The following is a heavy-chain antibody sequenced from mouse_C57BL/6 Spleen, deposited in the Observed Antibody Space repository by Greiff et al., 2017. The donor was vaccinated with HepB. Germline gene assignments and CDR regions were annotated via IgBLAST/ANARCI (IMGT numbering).Heavy chain of an antibody. V-gene: IGHV6-3*01. D-gene: IGHD2-12*01. Sequence: EVMLVESGGGLVQPGGSMKLSCVASGFTFSNYWMNWVRQSPEKGLEWVAQIRLKSDNYATHYAESVKGRFTISRDDSKSSVYLQMNNLRAEDTGIYYCTEETYYRSWFAYWGQGTLVTVSA. CDR1: GFTFSNYW. CDR2: IRLKSDNYAT. J-gene: IGHJ3*01. CDR3: TEETYYRSWFAY.